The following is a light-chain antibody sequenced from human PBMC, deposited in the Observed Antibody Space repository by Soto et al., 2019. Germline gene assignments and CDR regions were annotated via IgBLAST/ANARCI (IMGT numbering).Light chain of an antibody. CDR2: WAS. V-gene: IGKV4-1*01. CDR1: QSVFYSSNNNNY. Sequence: DIVLTPSPDSLAVSLCDRATINCKSSQSVFYSSNNNNYFAWSQQQPGQHPTLLIYWASTRASGVPDRFSGSGSGTDFALTISSLQAADVAVYYCQQYYDTPPYTFGQGTKLEIK. CDR3: QQYYDTPPYT. J-gene: IGKJ2*01.